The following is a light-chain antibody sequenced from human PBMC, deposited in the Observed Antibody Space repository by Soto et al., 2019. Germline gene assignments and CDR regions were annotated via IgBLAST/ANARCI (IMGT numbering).Light chain of an antibody. J-gene: IGKJ1*01. CDR2: GAS. CDR1: QSVTIY. V-gene: IGKV3-15*01. Sequence: EVVLTQSPATLSLSPGEGATLSCRASQSVTIYLAWYQEKSGQAPRLLIYGASTRATDMPGRFSSRGAGAEFTLTISSLQSEDFAVYYCQQYRSWPRTFGQGTKVDIK. CDR3: QQYRSWPRT.